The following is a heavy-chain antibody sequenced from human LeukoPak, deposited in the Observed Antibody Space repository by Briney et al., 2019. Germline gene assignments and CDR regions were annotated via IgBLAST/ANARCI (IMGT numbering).Heavy chain of an antibody. D-gene: IGHD2-15*01. J-gene: IGHJ4*02. Sequence: GGSLRLSCAASGFTFSSYGMHWVRQAPGKGLEWVAVISYDGSNTYYADSVKGRFTISRDNAKNSLYLQMNSLRAEDTAVYYCARVGCSGGSCYSADKFDYWGQGTLVTVSS. CDR2: ISYDGSNT. V-gene: IGHV3-30*03. CDR3: ARVGCSGGSCYSADKFDY. CDR1: GFTFSSYG.